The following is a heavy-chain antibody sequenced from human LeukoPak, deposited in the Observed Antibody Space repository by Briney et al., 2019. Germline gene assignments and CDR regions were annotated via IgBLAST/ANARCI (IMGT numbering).Heavy chain of an antibody. CDR1: GYTFTGYY. CDR2: MNPNSGNT. Sequence: GASVKVSCKASGYTFTGYYMHWVRQAPGQGLEWMGWMNPNSGNTGYAQKFQGRVTMTRNTSISTAYMELSSLRAEDTAVYYCARVPPYYYDSSGYYYDIWGQGTMVTVSS. J-gene: IGHJ3*02. CDR3: ARVPPYYYDSSGYYYDI. D-gene: IGHD3-22*01. V-gene: IGHV1-8*02.